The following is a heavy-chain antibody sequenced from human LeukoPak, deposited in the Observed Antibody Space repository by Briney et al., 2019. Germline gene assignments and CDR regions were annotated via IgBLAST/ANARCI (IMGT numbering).Heavy chain of an antibody. CDR1: GFTLSSYA. CDR2: ISGGGGST. J-gene: IGHJ4*02. V-gene: IGHV3-23*01. Sequence: GGSLRLSCAASGFTLSSYAMSWVRQAAGKGLEWVSTISGGGGSTYYADSVKGRFTISRDNSKNTLSLQMNSLRAEDTAVYYCAKGVTAAGTFDYWGQGTLVTVSS. D-gene: IGHD6-13*01. CDR3: AKGVTAAGTFDY.